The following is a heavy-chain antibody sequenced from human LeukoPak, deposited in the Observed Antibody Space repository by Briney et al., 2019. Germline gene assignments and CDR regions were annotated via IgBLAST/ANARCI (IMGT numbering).Heavy chain of an antibody. Sequence: GASVKVSCKASGYTFTSYYMHWVRQAPGQGLEWMGIINPSGGSTSYAQKFQGRVTMTRDTSTSTVYMELSSLRSEDTAVYYCARDEAGIISPAGGFDYWGQGTLVTVSS. J-gene: IGHJ4*02. CDR2: INPSGGST. CDR3: ARDEAGIISPAGGFDY. D-gene: IGHD3-10*01. CDR1: GYTFTSYY. V-gene: IGHV1-46*01.